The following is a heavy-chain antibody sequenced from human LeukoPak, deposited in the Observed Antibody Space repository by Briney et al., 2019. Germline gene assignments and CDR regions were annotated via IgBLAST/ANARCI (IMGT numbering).Heavy chain of an antibody. CDR1: GFTFSSYW. CDR3: ARRKFSGSYSSYYYYYYMDV. D-gene: IGHD1-26*01. Sequence: PGGSLRPSCAASGFTFSSYWMSWVRQAPGKGLEWVANIKQDGSEKYYVDSVKGRFTISRDNAKNSLYLQMNSLRAEDTAVYYCARRKFSGSYSSYYYYYYMDVWGKGTTVTVSS. CDR2: IKQDGSEK. J-gene: IGHJ6*03. V-gene: IGHV3-7*01.